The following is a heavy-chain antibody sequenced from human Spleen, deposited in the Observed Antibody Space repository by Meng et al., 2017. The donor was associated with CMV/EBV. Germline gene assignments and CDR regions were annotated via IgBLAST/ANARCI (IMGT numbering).Heavy chain of an antibody. D-gene: IGHD3-22*01. CDR3: ARDLIYYYDSSGS. CDR2: ISDDGGRT. V-gene: IGHV3-64*04. Sequence: GESLKISCAASGFTFSNYAMHWVRQAPGRGLECVSTISDDGGRTYYADSVKGRFTISRDNAKNSLYLQMNSLRAEDTAVYYCARDLIYYYDSSGSWGQGTLVTVSS. J-gene: IGHJ5*02. CDR1: GFTFSNYA.